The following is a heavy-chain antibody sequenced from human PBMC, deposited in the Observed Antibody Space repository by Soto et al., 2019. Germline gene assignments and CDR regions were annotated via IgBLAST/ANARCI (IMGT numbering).Heavy chain of an antibody. CDR1: GGSISSGDYY. CDR2: IYYSGST. Sequence: QVQLQESGPGLVKPSQTLSLTCTVSGGSISSGDYYWSWIRQPPGKGLEWIGYIYYSGSTYYNPSLKSRVTISVDTSKNQFSLKLSSVTAADTAVYYCARDRGNYYDSSGYYYFDYWGQGTLVTVSS. V-gene: IGHV4-30-4*01. CDR3: ARDRGNYYDSSGYYYFDY. D-gene: IGHD3-22*01. J-gene: IGHJ4*02.